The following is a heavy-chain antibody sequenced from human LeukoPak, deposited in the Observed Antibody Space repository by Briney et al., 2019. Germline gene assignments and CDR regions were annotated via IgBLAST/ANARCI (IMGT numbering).Heavy chain of an antibody. CDR2: INTGNGNT. J-gene: IGHJ4*02. V-gene: IGHV1-3*04. CDR3: ARDRAMADY. CDR1: GYTFTSYP. D-gene: IGHD5-18*01. Sequence: ASVKVSCKASGYTFTSYPIHWVRQAPGQRLEWMGWINTGNGNTKYSQKFEGRVTVTRDTSATAAYVELSSLRSEDTAVYYCARDRAMADYWGQGTLVTVSS.